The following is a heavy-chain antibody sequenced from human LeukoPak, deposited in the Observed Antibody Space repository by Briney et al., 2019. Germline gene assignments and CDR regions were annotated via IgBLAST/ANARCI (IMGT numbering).Heavy chain of an antibody. Sequence: NPSETLSLTCAVYGGSFSGYYWSWIRQPPGKGLEWIGEINHSGSTNYNPSLKSRVTISVDTSKNQFSLKLSSVTAADTAVYYCARGGDYYDSSGRPFDYWGQGTLVTVSS. CDR1: GGSFSGYY. V-gene: IGHV4-34*01. CDR2: INHSGST. J-gene: IGHJ4*02. D-gene: IGHD3-22*01. CDR3: ARGGDYYDSSGRPFDY.